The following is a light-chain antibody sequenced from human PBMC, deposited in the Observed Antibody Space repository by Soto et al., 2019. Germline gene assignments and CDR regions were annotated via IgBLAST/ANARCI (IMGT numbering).Light chain of an antibody. Sequence: DIPMTQSPSSLSASVGDRVTITCRASQSISTYLNWYQQKPRRAPTLLIYAASSFHSGVPSRFSGSGSGTDFTLTISSLQPEDFATYYCQQSYRTPHTFGQGTKLEIE. J-gene: IGKJ2*01. CDR3: QQSYRTPHT. CDR1: QSISTY. V-gene: IGKV1-39*01. CDR2: AAS.